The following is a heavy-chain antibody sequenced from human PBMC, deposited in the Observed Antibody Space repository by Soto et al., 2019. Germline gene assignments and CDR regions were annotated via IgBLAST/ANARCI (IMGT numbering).Heavy chain of an antibody. CDR3: ARGVAGSGFDL. D-gene: IGHD6-19*01. J-gene: IGHJ4*02. CDR1: GGSVSSNTAA. CDR2: TYYRSNWRH. Sequence: QALSLTFAISGGSVSSNTAAWNFIRSSPSRGLEWLGRTYYRSNWRHDYAVSVKSRITVNPDTSKNHFSLQLNSVTPDDTAVYYCARGVAGSGFDLWGQGTLVTVSS. V-gene: IGHV6-1*01.